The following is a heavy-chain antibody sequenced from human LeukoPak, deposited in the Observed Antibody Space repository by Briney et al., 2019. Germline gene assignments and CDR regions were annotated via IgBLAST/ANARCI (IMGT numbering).Heavy chain of an antibody. V-gene: IGHV3-7*03. CDR2: IKQDGTET. J-gene: IGHJ4*02. CDR3: ARGVTSAWYLRYYFEY. CDR1: GFIFCSYW. D-gene: IGHD6-13*01. Sequence: PGGSLRFSGAASGFIFCSYWMFWVRQVPGKGLEWVANIKQDGTETSYVDSVEGRFTISRDNAKNSIFLQMNSLRADDTALYYCARGVTSAWYLRYYFEYWGQGIMVTVSS.